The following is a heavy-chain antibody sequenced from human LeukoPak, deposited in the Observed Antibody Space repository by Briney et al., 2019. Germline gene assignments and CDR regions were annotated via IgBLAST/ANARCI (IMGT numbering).Heavy chain of an antibody. J-gene: IGHJ4*02. Sequence: SETLSLTCTVSGGSISSSSYYWGWIRQPPGKGLEWIGYIYYSGSTNYNPSLKSPVTMSVDTSKNQFSLKLSSVTAADTAVYYCARGRSIPGAPDFDYWGQGTLVSVSS. CDR2: IYYSGST. D-gene: IGHD6-6*01. V-gene: IGHV4-61*05. CDR3: ARGRSIPGAPDFDY. CDR1: GGSISSSSYY.